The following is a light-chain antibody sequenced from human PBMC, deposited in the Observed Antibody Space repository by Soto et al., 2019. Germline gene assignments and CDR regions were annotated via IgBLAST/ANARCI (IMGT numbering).Light chain of an antibody. V-gene: IGKV3-20*01. CDR1: QSVSSRY. J-gene: IGKJ2*01. CDR3: QQYNNSPEYT. Sequence: EIVLTQSPGTLSLSPGERATLSCRASQSVSSRYLAGYQQKPGQAPRLLIYGASNRATGIPDRFSGSGSGTDFTLTISRLEPEDFAVYFCQQYNNSPEYTFGQGTKLEIK. CDR2: GAS.